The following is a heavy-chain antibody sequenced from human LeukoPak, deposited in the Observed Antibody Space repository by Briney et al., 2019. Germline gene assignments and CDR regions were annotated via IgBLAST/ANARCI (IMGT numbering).Heavy chain of an antibody. CDR3: ARAQDFSDSSGPNYLDF. Sequence: SETLSLTCTVSGGSMSTYYWSWIRQPPEKGLEWIGYIYYSGSTNYNPSLKSRVTISVDTSKNQFSLKLLSVTAADTAVYYCARAQDFSDSSGPNYLDFWGQGILVTVSS. J-gene: IGHJ4*02. D-gene: IGHD3-22*01. CDR2: IYYSGST. V-gene: IGHV4-59*08. CDR1: GGSMSTYY.